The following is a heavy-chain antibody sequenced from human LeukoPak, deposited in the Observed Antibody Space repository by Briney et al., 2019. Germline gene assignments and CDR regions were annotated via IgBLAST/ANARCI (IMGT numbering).Heavy chain of an antibody. V-gene: IGHV3-21*04. Sequence: GGSLRLSCAASGFIFSSYCMNWVRQAPGKGLEWFSSISTSSSYRYYADSVKGRFTISRDNSKNTLYLQLNSLRSEDTAVYYCAKVKVLLRGTLDYWGKGTLVTVSS. D-gene: IGHD3-10*01. CDR2: ISTSSSYR. CDR1: GFIFSSYC. CDR3: AKVKVLLRGTLDY. J-gene: IGHJ4*02.